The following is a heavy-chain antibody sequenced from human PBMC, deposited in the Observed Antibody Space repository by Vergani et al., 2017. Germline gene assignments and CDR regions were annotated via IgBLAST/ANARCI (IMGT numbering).Heavy chain of an antibody. CDR1: GYTFTSYD. CDR3: ARGYGYCSGGSCYSSLFXFDP. D-gene: IGHD2-15*01. V-gene: IGHV1-8*01. CDR2: MNPNSGNT. J-gene: IGHJ5*02. Sequence: QVQLVQSGAEVKKPGASVKVSCKASGYTFTSYDINWVRQATGQGLEWMGWMNPNSGNTGYAQKFQGRVTMTRNTSISTAYMELSSLRSEDTAVYYCARGYGYCSGGSCYSSLFXFDPWGQGTLVTVSS.